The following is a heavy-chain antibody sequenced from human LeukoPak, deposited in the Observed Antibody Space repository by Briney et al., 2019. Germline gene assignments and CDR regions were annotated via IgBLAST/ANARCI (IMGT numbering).Heavy chain of an antibody. CDR1: GDSISSGDYY. Sequence: TTSETLSLTCTVSGDSISSGDYYWSWFRQPAGKGLELIGRIYTSGSTNYNPSLKSRVSLSVDTSGNQFSLKLSSLTAADTAVFYRARGPYKYVSSGAFDIWGQGTMVTVSS. D-gene: IGHD3-10*02. CDR2: IYTSGST. J-gene: IGHJ3*02. V-gene: IGHV4-61*02. CDR3: ARGPYKYVSSGAFDI.